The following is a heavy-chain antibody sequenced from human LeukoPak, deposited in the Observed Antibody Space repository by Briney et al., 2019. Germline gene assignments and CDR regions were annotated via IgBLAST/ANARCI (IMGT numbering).Heavy chain of an antibody. CDR2: IYYSGST. V-gene: IGHV4-59*01. J-gene: IGHJ4*02. D-gene: IGHD5-18*01. CDR1: GGSISSYY. Sequence: PSETLSLTCTVSGGSISSYYWSWIRQPPGKGLEWIGYIYYSGSTNYNPSLKSRVTISVDTSKNQFSLKLSSVTAADTAVYYCARSLSYSYGSYYFGYWGQGTLVTVSS. CDR3: ARSLSYSYGSYYFGY.